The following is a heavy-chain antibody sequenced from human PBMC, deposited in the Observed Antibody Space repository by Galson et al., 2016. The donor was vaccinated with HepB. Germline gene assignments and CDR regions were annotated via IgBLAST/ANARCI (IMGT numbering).Heavy chain of an antibody. CDR2: VHHSGTT. CDR1: SGSISRSGYY. CDR3: AFGDYAVAYYFDS. D-gene: IGHD2-2*01. J-gene: IGHJ4*02. Sequence: SETLSLTCSVSSGSISRSGYYWGWIRQPPGKGLEWIASVHHSGTTHYNPSLKSRVTVSVDTSRNPPSLKFTSVTAAATAVYFCAFGDYAVAYYFDSWGQGTLVTVSA. V-gene: IGHV4-39*01.